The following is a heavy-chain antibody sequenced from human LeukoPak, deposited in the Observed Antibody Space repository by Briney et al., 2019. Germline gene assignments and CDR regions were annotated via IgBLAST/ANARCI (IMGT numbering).Heavy chain of an antibody. D-gene: IGHD1-26*01. Sequence: GGSLRVSCAASGFSFSSYWVHWVRQAPGKGLEWVSSISSSSSYIYYADSVKGRFTISRDNAKNSLYLQMNSLRAEDTAVYYCARDDLLGGSYYPYWGQGTLVTVSS. V-gene: IGHV3-21*01. CDR1: GFSFSSYW. CDR2: ISSSSSYI. J-gene: IGHJ4*02. CDR3: ARDDLLGGSYYPY.